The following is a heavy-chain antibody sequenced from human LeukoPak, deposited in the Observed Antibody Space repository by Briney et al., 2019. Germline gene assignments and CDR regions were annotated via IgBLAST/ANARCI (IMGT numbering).Heavy chain of an antibody. V-gene: IGHV3-74*01. CDR2: INSDGSST. D-gene: IGHD2-15*01. Sequence: EGALRLSGAASGFSFTRYWMHWVREVPGKGLLWFSRINSDGSSTSYADSMKGRFTISRDNAKNTLYLQMNSLRAEDTAVYYCARPDGGGYSSGFYWGQGTLVTVSS. J-gene: IGHJ1*01. CDR3: ARPDGGGYSSGFY. CDR1: GFSFTRYW.